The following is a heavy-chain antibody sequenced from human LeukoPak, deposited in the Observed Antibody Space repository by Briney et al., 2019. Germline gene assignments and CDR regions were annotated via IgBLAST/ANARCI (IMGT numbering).Heavy chain of an antibody. V-gene: IGHV1-8*01. D-gene: IGHD1-26*01. Sequence: ASEKVSCKASGYTFTSYDINWVRQATRQGLEWMGWMNPNSGNTGYAQKFQGRVTMTRNTSISTAYMELSSLRSEDTAVYYCARGLEVGANDYYYGMDVWGQGTTVTVSS. CDR3: ARGLEVGANDYYYGMDV. CDR1: GYTFTSYD. CDR2: MNPNSGNT. J-gene: IGHJ6*02.